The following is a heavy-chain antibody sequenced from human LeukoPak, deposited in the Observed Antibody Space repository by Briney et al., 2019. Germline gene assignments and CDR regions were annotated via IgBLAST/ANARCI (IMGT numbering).Heavy chain of an antibody. J-gene: IGHJ5*02. CDR3: ARSDSYTWFDP. CDR1: GGSISSYY. Sequence: SETLSLTCTVSGGSISSYYWSWIRQPPGKGLEWIGYIYYSGSTSYNPSLKSRVTISVDTSQNQFSLKLNSVTAADTAVYYCARSDSYTWFDPWGQGTLVTVSS. CDR2: IYYSGST. V-gene: IGHV4-59*01. D-gene: IGHD2-21*01.